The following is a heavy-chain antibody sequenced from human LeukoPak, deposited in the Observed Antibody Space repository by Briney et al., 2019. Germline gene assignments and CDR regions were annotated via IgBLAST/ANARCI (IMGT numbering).Heavy chain of an antibody. Sequence: PSETLSLTCTVSGASISGYHWTWIRQPPGKALGFIGYMYYDRSTNYSPSLRSRVTISADMSKNQFSLKLSSVTAADTAVYYCGSLEYNYWGQGTLVTVSS. J-gene: IGHJ4*02. CDR3: GSLEYNY. V-gene: IGHV4-59*12. CDR2: MYYDRST. D-gene: IGHD3-3*01. CDR1: GASISGYH.